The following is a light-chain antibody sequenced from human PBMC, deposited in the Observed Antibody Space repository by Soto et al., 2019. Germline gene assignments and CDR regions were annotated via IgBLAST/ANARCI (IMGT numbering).Light chain of an antibody. CDR3: QQRSKWRT. J-gene: IGKJ1*01. V-gene: IGKV3-11*01. CDR1: QSVSSY. CDR2: DAS. Sequence: EIVLTQSPATLSLSPGERATLSCRASQSVSSYLAWYQQKPGQAPRLLIYDASNRATGIPDRFSGSGFGTDYTLTISSLEPEDFAVYYCQQRSKWRTFGQGTKVDIK.